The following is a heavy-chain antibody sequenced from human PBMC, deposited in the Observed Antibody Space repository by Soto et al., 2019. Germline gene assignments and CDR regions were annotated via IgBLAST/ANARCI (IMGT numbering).Heavy chain of an antibody. CDR3: ARDLGGYVHLWDKSNY. CDR1: GFRFIGFA. Sequence: QVQLVESGGGVVQPGASLRLSCAASGFRFIGFAMHWVRQAPGKGLEWVAVTSFDASENFYVDSVKGRFSISRDDSHNTVFLQMNGLRPEDTGIYYCARDLGGYVHLWDKSNYWGQGTLVNVSS. V-gene: IGHV3-30*04. J-gene: IGHJ4*02. CDR2: TSFDASEN. D-gene: IGHD5-12*01.